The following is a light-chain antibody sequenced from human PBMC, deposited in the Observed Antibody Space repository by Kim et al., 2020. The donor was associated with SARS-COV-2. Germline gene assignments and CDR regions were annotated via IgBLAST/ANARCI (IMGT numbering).Light chain of an antibody. J-gene: IGLJ1*01. CDR2: DVN. CDR1: SSDVGAYDH. V-gene: IGLV2-14*03. Sequence: QSALTQPASVSGSPGQSISISCTGTSSDVGAYDHVSWYQQHPGKAPKLLIYDVNYRPSGTSNRFSGSKSGNTASLTISGLQTEDEADYYCSAHTTSDTEVFGTGTEVTVL. CDR3: SAHTTSDTEV.